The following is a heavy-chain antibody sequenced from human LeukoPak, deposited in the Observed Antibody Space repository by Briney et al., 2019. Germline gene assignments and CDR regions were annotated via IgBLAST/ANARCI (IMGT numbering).Heavy chain of an antibody. V-gene: IGHV1-8*01. J-gene: IGHJ6*03. CDR2: MNPNSGNT. CDR1: GYTFTSYD. D-gene: IGHD3-3*01. CDR3: ARATQDRITIFGVVIIPYYYYMDV. Sequence: GASVKVSCKASGYTFTSYDINWVRQATGQGLEWMGWMNPNSGNTGYAQKFQGRVTMTRNTSISTAYMELSSLRSEDTAVYYCARATQDRITIFGVVIIPYYYYMDVWGKGTTVTVSS.